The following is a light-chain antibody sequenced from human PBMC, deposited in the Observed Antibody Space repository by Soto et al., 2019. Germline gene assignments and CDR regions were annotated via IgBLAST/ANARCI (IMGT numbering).Light chain of an antibody. CDR1: SSDVGGYNY. V-gene: IGLV2-14*01. Sequence: QPALTHPAYVSGAPGEALSISCTGTSSDVGGYNYVSWYQQHPGKAPKLMIYDVSNRPSGVSNRFSGSKSGNTASLTISGLQAEDEADYYCSSYTSSSTLYVFGTGTKVTVL. J-gene: IGLJ1*01. CDR2: DVS. CDR3: SSYTSSSTLYV.